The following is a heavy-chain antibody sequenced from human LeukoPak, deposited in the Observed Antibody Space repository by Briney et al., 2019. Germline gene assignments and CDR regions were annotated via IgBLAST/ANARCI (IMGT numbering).Heavy chain of an antibody. CDR3: AREGGDIVVVPAAMRYSYYYGMDV. Sequence: PGGSLRLSCAASGFTVSSKYMSWVRQAPGKGLEWVSSISSSSSYIYYADSVKGRFTISRDNAKNSLYLQMNSLRVEDTAVYYCAREGGDIVVVPAAMRYSYYYGMDVWGQGTTVTVSS. V-gene: IGHV3-21*01. D-gene: IGHD2-2*01. J-gene: IGHJ6*02. CDR1: GFTVSSKY. CDR2: ISSSSSYI.